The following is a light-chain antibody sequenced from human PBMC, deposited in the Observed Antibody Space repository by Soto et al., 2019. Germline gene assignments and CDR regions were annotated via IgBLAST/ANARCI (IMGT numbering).Light chain of an antibody. CDR2: GES. J-gene: IGKJ1*01. CDR1: QSVSSN. V-gene: IGKV3-15*01. Sequence: EIVLTQSPGTLSLSPGERATLSCRASQSVSSNLAWYQQKTGQAPRILIYGESTRATGIPDRFSGSGSGTELNLTISSLQSEDFAVYYCQKYNNWPQTCGQGTKVDIK. CDR3: QKYNNWPQT.